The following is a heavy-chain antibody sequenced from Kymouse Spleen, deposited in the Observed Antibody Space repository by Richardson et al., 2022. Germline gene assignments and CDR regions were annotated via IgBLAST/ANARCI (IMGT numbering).Heavy chain of an antibody. CDR2: IKQDGSEK. D-gene: IGHD6-19*01. Sequence: EVQLVESGGGLVQPGGSLRLSCAASGFTFSSYWMSWVRQAPGKGLEWVANIKQDGSEKYYVDSVKGRFTISRDNAKNSLYLQMNSLRAEDTAVYYCAREGYSSGWYYYYYYGMDVWGQGTTVTVSS. J-gene: IGHJ6*02. V-gene: IGHV3-7*01. CDR1: GFTFSSYW. CDR3: AREGYSSGWYYYYYYGMDV.